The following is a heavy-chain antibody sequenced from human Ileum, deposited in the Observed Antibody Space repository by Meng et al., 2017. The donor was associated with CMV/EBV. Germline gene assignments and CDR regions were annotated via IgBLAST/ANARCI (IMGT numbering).Heavy chain of an antibody. CDR3: ARDCISSSPDFDY. V-gene: IGHV1-2*02. CDR2: INANNGGT. Sequence: ASVKVSCKASGYTFTDYYMYWVRQAPGQGLESMGWINANNGGTGYVQKFKGRVTMTRDTSINTIYMELGGLRSDDTAVDYCARDCISSSPDFDYWGQGTLVTVSS. CDR1: GYTFTDYY. J-gene: IGHJ4*02. D-gene: IGHD3-3*02.